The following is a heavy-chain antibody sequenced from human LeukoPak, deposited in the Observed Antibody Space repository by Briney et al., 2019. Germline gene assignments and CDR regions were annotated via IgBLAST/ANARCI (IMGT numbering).Heavy chain of an antibody. D-gene: IGHD1-14*01. CDR3: VKGSTTSRPYYFDS. Sequence: GSLRLSCAASGFTFNNYAMSWVRQAPGKGLDWVSAITNTGDDTYHADSVKGRFTISRDNSGNTLYLQMNSLKGDDTAIYYCVKGSTTSRPYYFDSWGQGTLITVSS. CDR1: GFTFNNYA. CDR2: ITNTGDDT. J-gene: IGHJ4*02. V-gene: IGHV3-23*01.